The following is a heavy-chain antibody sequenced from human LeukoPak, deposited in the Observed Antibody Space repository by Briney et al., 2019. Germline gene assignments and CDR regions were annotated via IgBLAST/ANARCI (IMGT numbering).Heavy chain of an antibody. CDR3: ATPPAAGAYYYYGMDV. V-gene: IGHV3-48*03. CDR2: ISSSGSTI. Sequence: GGSLRLSCAASGFTFSSYEMNWVRQAPGKGLEWVSYISSSGSTIYYADSVKGRFTISRDNAKNSLYLQMNSLRAEDTAVYYCATPPAAGAYYYYGMDVWSQGTTVTVSS. CDR1: GFTFSSYE. D-gene: IGHD6-13*01. J-gene: IGHJ6*02.